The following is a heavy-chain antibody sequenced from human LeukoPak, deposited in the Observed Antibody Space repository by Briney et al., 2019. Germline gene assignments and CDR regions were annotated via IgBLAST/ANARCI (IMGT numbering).Heavy chain of an antibody. CDR1: GGSISSPGSF. CDR2: IYNTGRT. Sequence: SETLSLTCTVSGGSISSPGSFWSWIRQPAGKGLEWIGRIYNTGRTNYNPSLKSRVVISVDKSKNHFSLNLSSVTAADTAIYYCARDLVGVVGGLPYWYFDLWGRGTLVSVSS. CDR3: ARDLVGVVGGLPYWYFDL. J-gene: IGHJ2*01. V-gene: IGHV4-61*02. D-gene: IGHD2-15*01.